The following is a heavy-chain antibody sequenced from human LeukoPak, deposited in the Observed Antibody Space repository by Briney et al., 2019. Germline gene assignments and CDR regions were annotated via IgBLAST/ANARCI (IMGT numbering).Heavy chain of an antibody. V-gene: IGHV3-21*06. Sequence: GGSLRLSCAASGFTFSSQNRNWACQAPGKGLEWVAYISTSGDSTKYADSVEGRFTISRDNAENSLYLLMNSLRVEDTAVYYCVKNGWLDYWGQGILVTVSS. CDR2: ISTSGDST. CDR3: VKNGWLDY. J-gene: IGHJ4*02. CDR1: GFTFSSQN. D-gene: IGHD6-19*01.